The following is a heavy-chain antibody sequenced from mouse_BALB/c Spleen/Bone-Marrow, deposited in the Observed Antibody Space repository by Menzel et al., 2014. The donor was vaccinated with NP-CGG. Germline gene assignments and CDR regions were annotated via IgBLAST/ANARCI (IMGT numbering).Heavy chain of an antibody. D-gene: IGHD2-2*01. CDR1: GYTFTYYT. CDR2: INPNSDYT. J-gene: IGHJ3*01. V-gene: IGHV1-4*01. CDR3: AREVYGSWFAY. Sequence: QVQLQQSGAELARPGASVKMSCKASGYTFTYYTMHWVKQRPGQGLEWIGYINPNSDYTNYNQKFKDKATLTADKSSSTAYMQLSSLTSEDSAVYYCAREVYGSWFAYWGQGTLVTVSA.